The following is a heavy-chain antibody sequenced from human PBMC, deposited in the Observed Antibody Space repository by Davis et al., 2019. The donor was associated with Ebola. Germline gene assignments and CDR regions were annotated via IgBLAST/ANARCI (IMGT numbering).Heavy chain of an antibody. D-gene: IGHD2-21*01. Sequence: MPSETLSLTCTVSGGSINSYYWSWIRQPPGKGLEWIGDIYYSGSTYYNPSLKSRVTISVDTSKNQFSLKLSSVTAADTAVYYCARARVGISYWFDPWGQGTLVTVSS. V-gene: IGHV4-59*08. CDR3: ARARVGISYWFDP. CDR2: IYYSGST. J-gene: IGHJ5*02. CDR1: GGSINSYY.